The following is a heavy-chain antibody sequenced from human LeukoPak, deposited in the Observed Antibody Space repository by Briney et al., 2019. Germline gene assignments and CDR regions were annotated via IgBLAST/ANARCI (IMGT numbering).Heavy chain of an antibody. CDR2: IYHSGST. CDR1: RYSISSGFY. V-gene: IGHV4-38-2*01. CDR3: ASPDHYYDSSGQFDY. J-gene: IGHJ4*02. D-gene: IGHD3-22*01. Sequence: SETLSLTCAVSRYSISSGFYWAWIRQPPGKGLEWIGSIYHSGSTYYNPSLKSRVTISVDTSKNQFSLKLSSVTAADTAVYYCASPDHYYDSSGQFDYWGQGTLVTVSS.